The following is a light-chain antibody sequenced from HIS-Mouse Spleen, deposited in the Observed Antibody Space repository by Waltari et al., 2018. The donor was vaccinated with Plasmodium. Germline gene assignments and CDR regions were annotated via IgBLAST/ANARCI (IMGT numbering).Light chain of an antibody. J-gene: IGKJ2*01. CDR1: QSVSSN. Sequence: EIVMTQSPATLSVSPGDRATLSCRASQSVSSNLAWYQQKPGQAPRLLIYGASTRATGIPARFSGSGSGTELTLTISSLRSEDFADYYCQQYNNWAPYTFGQGTKLEIK. CDR3: QQYNNWAPYT. CDR2: GAS. V-gene: IGKV3-15*01.